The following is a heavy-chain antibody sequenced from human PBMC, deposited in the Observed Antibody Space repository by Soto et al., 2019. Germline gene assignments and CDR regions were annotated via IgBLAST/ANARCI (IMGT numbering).Heavy chain of an antibody. CDR1: GFTFSSYA. D-gene: IGHD6-13*01. CDR2: ISGSGGST. Sequence: GGSLRLSCAASGFTFSSYAMSWVRQAPGKGLEWVSAISGSGGSTYYADSVKGRFTISRDNSKNTLYLQMNSLRAEDTAVYYCAKPQEGGIYYYYYGMDVWGQGPRSPSP. V-gene: IGHV3-23*01. CDR3: AKPQEGGIYYYYYGMDV. J-gene: IGHJ6*02.